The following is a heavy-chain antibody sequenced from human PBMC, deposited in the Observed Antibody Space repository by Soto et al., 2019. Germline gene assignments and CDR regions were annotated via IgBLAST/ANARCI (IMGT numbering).Heavy chain of an antibody. Sequence: GGSLRLSCAASGFTFSSYAMHWVRQAPGKGLEWVAVISYDGSNKYYADSVKGRFTISRDNSKNTLYLQMNSLRAEDTAVYYCAREYYYDSSGYSPNWCDPWGQGTLVTVP. J-gene: IGHJ5*02. V-gene: IGHV3-30-3*01. D-gene: IGHD3-22*01. CDR1: GFTFSSYA. CDR3: AREYYYDSSGYSPNWCDP. CDR2: ISYDGSNK.